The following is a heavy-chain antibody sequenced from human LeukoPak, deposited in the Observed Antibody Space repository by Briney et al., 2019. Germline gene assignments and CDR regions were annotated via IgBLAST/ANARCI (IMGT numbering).Heavy chain of an antibody. CDR2: IYYSGST. V-gene: IGHV4-59*01. CDR1: GGSISSYY. CDR3: ARSRPGVAATQYGMDV. D-gene: IGHD2-15*01. J-gene: IGHJ6*04. Sequence: SETLSLTCAVSGGSISSYYWSWIRQPPGKRLEWIGYIYYSGSTNYNPSLKSRVTISVDTSKNQFSLKLSSVTAADTAVYYCARSRPGVAATQYGMDVWGKGTTVTVSS.